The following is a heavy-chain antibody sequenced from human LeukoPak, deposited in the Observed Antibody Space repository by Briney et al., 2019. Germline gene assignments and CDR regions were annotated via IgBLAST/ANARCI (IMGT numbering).Heavy chain of an antibody. D-gene: IGHD6-19*01. Sequence: GGSLRLSCAASGFTFSSYSMNWVRQAPGKGLEWVSSISSSSSYIYYADSVKGRFTISRDNAKNSLYLQMNSLRAEDTAVYYCATNPGVAGRPGGMDVWGKGTTVTVSS. CDR3: ATNPGVAGRPGGMDV. CDR2: ISSSSSYI. J-gene: IGHJ6*03. CDR1: GFTFSSYS. V-gene: IGHV3-21*01.